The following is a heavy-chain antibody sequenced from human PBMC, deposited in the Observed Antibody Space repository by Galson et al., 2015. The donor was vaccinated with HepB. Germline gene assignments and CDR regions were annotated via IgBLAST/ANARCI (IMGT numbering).Heavy chain of an antibody. Sequence: LSLTCTVSGGSISSSSYYWGWIRQPPGKGLEWIGSIYYSGSTYYNPSLKSRVTISVDTSKNQFSLKLSSVTAADTAVYYCARDNQDSSENWFDPWGQGTLVTVSS. J-gene: IGHJ5*02. CDR2: IYYSGST. CDR3: ARDNQDSSENWFDP. D-gene: IGHD3-22*01. V-gene: IGHV4-39*07. CDR1: GGSISSSSYY.